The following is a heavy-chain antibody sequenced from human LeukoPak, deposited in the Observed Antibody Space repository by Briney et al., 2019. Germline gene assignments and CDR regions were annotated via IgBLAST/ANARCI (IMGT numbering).Heavy chain of an antibody. Sequence: PGGSLRLSCAASGFTFSSYDMSWVRQAPGKGLEWVSAISGSGGSTYYADSVKGRFTISRDNPKNTLYLQMNSLRAEDTAVYYCAKYSLRYFDSDAFDIWGQGTMVTVSS. CDR3: AKYSLRYFDSDAFDI. J-gene: IGHJ3*02. CDR1: GFTFSSYD. V-gene: IGHV3-23*01. D-gene: IGHD3-9*01. CDR2: ISGSGGST.